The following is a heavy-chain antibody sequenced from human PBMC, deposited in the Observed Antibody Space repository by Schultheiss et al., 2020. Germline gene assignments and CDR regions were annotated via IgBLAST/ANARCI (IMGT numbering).Heavy chain of an antibody. Sequence: ASVKVSCKASGGTFSSYTISWVRQAPGQGLEWMGWISAYNGNTNYAQKFQGWVTMTRNTSISTAYMELSSLRSDDTAVYYCARGTGPTLQDYWGQGTLVTVSS. CDR3: ARGTGPTLQDY. V-gene: IGHV1-8*02. CDR2: ISAYNGNT. J-gene: IGHJ4*02. CDR1: GGTFSSYT.